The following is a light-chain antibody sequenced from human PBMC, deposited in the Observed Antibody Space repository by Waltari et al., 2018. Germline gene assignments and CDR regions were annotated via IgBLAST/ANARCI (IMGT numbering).Light chain of an antibody. J-gene: IGKJ1*01. CDR1: QSVLYSSNNKDH. CDR3: QQYYKTPQT. Sequence: DIGMTQSPATLAVSLGERATINCMSSQSVLYSSNNKDHLAWYQQKPGQPPKLLIYWASTRESGVPDRFSGSGSGTDFTLTISSLQADDVAVYYCQQYYKTPQTFGQGTKVEIK. CDR2: WAS. V-gene: IGKV4-1*01.